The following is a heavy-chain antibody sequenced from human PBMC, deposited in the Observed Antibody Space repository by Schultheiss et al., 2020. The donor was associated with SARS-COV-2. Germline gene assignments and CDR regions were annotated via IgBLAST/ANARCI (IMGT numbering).Heavy chain of an antibody. D-gene: IGHD3-9*01. V-gene: IGHV3-48*01. J-gene: IGHJ6*02. CDR3: AREDDILTGYRYYYGMDV. CDR1: GFTFSSYS. Sequence: GGSLRLSCAASGFTFSSYSMNWVRQAPGKGLEWVSYISSSSSTIYYADSVKGRFTISRDNAKNSLYLQMNSLRAEDTAVYYCAREDDILTGYRYYYGMDVWGQGTTVTVSS. CDR2: ISSSSSTI.